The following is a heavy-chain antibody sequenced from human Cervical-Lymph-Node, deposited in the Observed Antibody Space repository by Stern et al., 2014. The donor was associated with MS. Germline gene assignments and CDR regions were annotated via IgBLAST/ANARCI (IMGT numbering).Heavy chain of an antibody. V-gene: IGHV3-30-3*01. J-gene: IGHJ5*01. CDR3: AREGGSSGRAPSFDF. CDR1: GFSFSHNI. D-gene: IGHD5-12*01. CDR2: MSYDGFRR. Sequence: VQLVESGGGVVQPGASLRLSCEASGFSFSHNIMHWVRQAPGKGLEWVAGMSYDGFRRYYIASVRGGFTISRDDSKNTLYLQLSSLRAEDTAVYYCAREGGSSGRAPSFDFWGQGTLVTVSS.